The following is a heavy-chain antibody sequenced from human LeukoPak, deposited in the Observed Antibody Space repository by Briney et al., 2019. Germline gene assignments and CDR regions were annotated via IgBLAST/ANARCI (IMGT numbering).Heavy chain of an antibody. Sequence: PGGSLRLSCAASEFTSELTFSSYVMSWVRQAPGKGLEWIGSIYYSVSTYYNPSLKSRVTISVDTSKNQFSLKLSSVTAADTAVYYCASIVGATIDYWGQGTLVTVSS. V-gene: IGHV4-39*01. D-gene: IGHD1-26*01. J-gene: IGHJ4*02. CDR2: IYYSVST. CDR3: ASIVGATIDY. CDR1: EFTSELTFSSYV.